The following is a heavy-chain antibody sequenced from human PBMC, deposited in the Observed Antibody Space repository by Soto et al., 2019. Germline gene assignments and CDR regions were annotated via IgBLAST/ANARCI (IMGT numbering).Heavy chain of an antibody. J-gene: IGHJ4*02. CDR3: AKEATNINNFHY. Sequence: PGGSLRLSCAASGFTFSSYTMNWVRQAPGKGLEWISSISSGSSYIYYAGSVKGRFTISRDNAKNSLFLQMNSLRAEDTAVYYCAKEATNINNFHYWGQGTLVTVSS. D-gene: IGHD5-12*01. CDR2: ISSGSSYI. CDR1: GFTFSSYT. V-gene: IGHV3-21*01.